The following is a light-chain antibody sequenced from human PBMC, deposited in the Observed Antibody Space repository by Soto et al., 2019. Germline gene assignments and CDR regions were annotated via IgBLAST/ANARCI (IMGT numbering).Light chain of an antibody. V-gene: IGKV4-1*01. CDR2: WAS. J-gene: IGKJ1*01. CDR1: QSVLYSSNNKNY. CDR3: QQYYISPLT. Sequence: DIVMTQSPDSLAVSLGERANINCKSSQSVLYSSNNKNYLAWYQQKPGQPPKLLIYWASTRESGVPDRFSGSGSGTDFTLTISSLQAEDVAVYYCQQYYISPLTFGQGTKVDIK.